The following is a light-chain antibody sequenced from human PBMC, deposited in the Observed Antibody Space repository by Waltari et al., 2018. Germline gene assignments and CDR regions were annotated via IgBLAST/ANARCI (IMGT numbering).Light chain of an antibody. J-gene: IGLJ3*02. CDR1: SSDVGDYNF. CDR2: HVN. CDR3: SSYTTSNTLWV. V-gene: IGLV2-14*03. Sequence: QSALTQPASVSGSPGQSITISCTGTSSDVGDYNFVSWYQQHPGKAHPLIISHVNSRPPGVSIRFSCSKSGSTASLTISELQAEDGADYYCSSYTTSNTLWVFGGGTKLTVL.